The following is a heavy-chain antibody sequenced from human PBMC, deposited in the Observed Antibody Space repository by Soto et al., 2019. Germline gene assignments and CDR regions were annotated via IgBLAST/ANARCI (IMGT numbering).Heavy chain of an antibody. Sequence: EVQLVESGGGLVQPGRSLRLSCVASAFNFDDYAMHWVRQAPGKGLEWVSGIGWSGADIEYADSVRGRFTVSRDNAKSSLYLQMNSLRPEDTALYYCAKNMAYGDSLGDWYFDLWGRGTLVTVSS. CDR1: AFNFDDYA. CDR3: AKNMAYGDSLGDWYFDL. J-gene: IGHJ2*01. CDR2: IGWSGADI. D-gene: IGHD4-17*01. V-gene: IGHV3-9*01.